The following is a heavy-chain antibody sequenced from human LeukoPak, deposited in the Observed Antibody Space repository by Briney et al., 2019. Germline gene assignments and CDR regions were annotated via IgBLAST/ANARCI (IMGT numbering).Heavy chain of an antibody. CDR1: GHSVSRSDSY. D-gene: IGHD3-22*01. CDR3: ARRRYYDGSGYLE. J-gene: IGHJ1*01. CDR2: IYYSGRT. V-gene: IGHV4-39*01. Sequence: SETLSLTCSVSGHSVSRSDSYWDWIRQPPGKGLEWIGTIYYSGRTYYSPSLKSRVTMSVDPSNNQSSLNLRAVTAAGTAVYYCARRRYYDGSGYLEWGQGTLLSVSS.